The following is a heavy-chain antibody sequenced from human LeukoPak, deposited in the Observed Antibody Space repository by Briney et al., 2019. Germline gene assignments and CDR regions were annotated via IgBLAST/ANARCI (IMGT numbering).Heavy chain of an antibody. D-gene: IGHD3-10*01. CDR1: GCTFNLYW. V-gene: IGHV3-74*01. CDR3: ARNSRYHSGWGSYQPYWFDP. J-gene: IGHJ5*02. Sequence: GGSLRLSCAASGCTFNLYWIHWVRQPPGKGLEWLSRLSDDGTTTNYADSVKGRFTISRDNAKNTLYLQMHSLRVDDTAVYSCARNSRYHSGWGSYQPYWFDPWGQGTLVTVSS. CDR2: LSDDGTTT.